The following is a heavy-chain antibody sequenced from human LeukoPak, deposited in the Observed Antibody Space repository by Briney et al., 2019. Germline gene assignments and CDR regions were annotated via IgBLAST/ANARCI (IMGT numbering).Heavy chain of an antibody. CDR3: ARGFVVPAARNWFDR. J-gene: IGHJ5*02. CDR2: INPSGGST. CDR1: GYTFTSYY. Sequence: GASVTVSCKASGYTFTSYYMHWVRQAPGQGLEWKGIINPSGGSTSYAQRFQGRVTMTRDMSTSTVYMELSSLRSEDTAVYYCARGFVVPAARNWFDRWGQGTLVTVSS. V-gene: IGHV1-46*01. D-gene: IGHD2-2*01.